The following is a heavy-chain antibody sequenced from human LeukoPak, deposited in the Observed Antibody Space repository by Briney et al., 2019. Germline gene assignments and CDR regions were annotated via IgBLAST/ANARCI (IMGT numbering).Heavy chain of an antibody. V-gene: IGHV3-15*01. Sequence: PGGSLRLSCAASGFTIMNYAMNWVRQAPGKGLEWVGRIKSKTDGGTTDYAAPVKGRFTISRDDSKNTVYLQMNSLKTEDTAVYYCTTDLEYYYESSGYETYDYWGQGTLVTVSS. CDR2: IKSKTDGGTT. J-gene: IGHJ4*02. CDR1: GFTIMNYA. D-gene: IGHD3-22*01. CDR3: TTDLEYYYESSGYETYDY.